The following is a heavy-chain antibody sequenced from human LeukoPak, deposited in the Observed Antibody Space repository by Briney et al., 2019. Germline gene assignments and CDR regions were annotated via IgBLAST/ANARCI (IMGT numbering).Heavy chain of an antibody. J-gene: IGHJ4*02. V-gene: IGHV4-59*01. Sequence: PSETLSFTGTVSGGSITTYYWSWIRQPPGKGLEWIGYFYYSGSTNYNPSLKSRLTISVDTSKNQFSLKLSSVTAADTAVYYCARGLVGGAPKLDCWGQGTLVTVSS. CDR2: FYYSGST. D-gene: IGHD1-26*01. CDR3: ARGLVGGAPKLDC. CDR1: GGSITTYY.